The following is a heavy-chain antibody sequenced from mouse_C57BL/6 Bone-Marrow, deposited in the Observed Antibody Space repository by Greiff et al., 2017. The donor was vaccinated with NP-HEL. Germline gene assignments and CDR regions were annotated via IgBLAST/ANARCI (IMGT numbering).Heavy chain of an antibody. Sequence: VQLQESGPGLVAPSQSLSITCTVSGFSLTSYGVHWVRQPPGKGLEWLVVIWSDGSTTYNSALKSRLSISKDNSKSQVFLKMNSLQTDDTAMYYCARDGGSSYYYAMDYWGQGTSVTVSS. J-gene: IGHJ4*01. D-gene: IGHD1-1*01. V-gene: IGHV2-6*03. CDR2: IWSDGST. CDR1: GFSLTSYG. CDR3: ARDGGSSYYYAMDY.